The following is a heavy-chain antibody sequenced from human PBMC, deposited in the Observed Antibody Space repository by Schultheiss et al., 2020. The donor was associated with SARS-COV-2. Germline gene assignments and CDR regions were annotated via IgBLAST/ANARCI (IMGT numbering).Heavy chain of an antibody. CDR1: GFTVSSNY. CDR3: ASSGWRLTYFDY. CDR2: ISWNSGSI. D-gene: IGHD6-19*01. Sequence: GGSLRLSCAASGFTVSSNYMSWVRQAPGKGLEWVSGISWNSGSIGYADSVKGRFTISRDNAKNSLYLQMNSLRAEDTALYYCASSGWRLTYFDYWGQGTLVTVSS. J-gene: IGHJ4*02. V-gene: IGHV3-9*01.